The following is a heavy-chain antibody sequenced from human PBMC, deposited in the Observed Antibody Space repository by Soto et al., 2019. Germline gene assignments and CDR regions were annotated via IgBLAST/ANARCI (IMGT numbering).Heavy chain of an antibody. J-gene: IGHJ4*02. CDR2: INHRGST. V-gene: IGHV4-34*01. CDR1: GGYFTGYY. D-gene: IGHD3-3*01. Sequence: QVHLQQWGAGLLKPSETLSLTCAVYGGYFTGYYWSWIRQPPGKGLEWSGEINHRGSTNYNPSLRSRVTISVDTSKNQFSLKLNSVTAADTAVYYCATSYFDFWSCYYRGYYFDYWGQGTLVTVFS. CDR3: ATSYFDFWSCYYRGYYFDY.